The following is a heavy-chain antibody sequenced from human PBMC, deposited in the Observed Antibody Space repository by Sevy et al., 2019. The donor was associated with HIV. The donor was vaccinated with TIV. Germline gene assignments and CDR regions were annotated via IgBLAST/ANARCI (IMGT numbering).Heavy chain of an antibody. V-gene: IGHV4-34*01. CDR1: SESFRRYY. J-gene: IGHJ4*02. CDR2: INHSGTT. Sequence: SESLSLTCAVYSESFRRYYWNWIRQSPEKGLEWLGEINHSGTTNYNPSLKSRVTISVDPSRNQSSLKLNSVTATDTAVYYCACDSGTYTYYFDYWGQGTPVTVSS. D-gene: IGHD1-26*01. CDR3: ACDSGTYTYYFDY.